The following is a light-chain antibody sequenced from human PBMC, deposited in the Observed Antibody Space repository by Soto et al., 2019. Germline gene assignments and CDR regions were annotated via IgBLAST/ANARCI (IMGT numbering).Light chain of an antibody. CDR1: QSVSNSY. CDR3: QLYGSSPPFT. CDR2: GAS. V-gene: IGKV3-20*01. Sequence: EIVLTQSPGTLSLSPGDRATLFCRASQSVSNSYLAWYHQKPGQAPRLLIYGASVRATGIPDRFSGSGSGTDFTLTTSRLEPEDFAVYYCQLYGSSPPFTFGPGTKVDIK. J-gene: IGKJ3*01.